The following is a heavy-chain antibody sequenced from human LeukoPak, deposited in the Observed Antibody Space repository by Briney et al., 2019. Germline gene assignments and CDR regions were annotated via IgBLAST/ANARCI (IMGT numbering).Heavy chain of an antibody. D-gene: IGHD3-22*01. J-gene: IGHJ5*02. CDR2: INSDGSST. V-gene: IGHV3-74*01. CDR1: GITLSTYE. CDR3: ARSSSGGWFDP. Sequence: GGSLRLSCAASGITLSTYEMHWVRQAPGKGLVWVSRINSDGSSTSYADSVKGRFTISRDNAENTLYLQMNSLRAEDTAVYYCARSSSGGWFDPWGQGTLVTVSS.